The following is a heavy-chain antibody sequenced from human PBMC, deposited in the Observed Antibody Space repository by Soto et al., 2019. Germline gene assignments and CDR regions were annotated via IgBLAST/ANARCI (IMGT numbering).Heavy chain of an antibody. D-gene: IGHD5-18*01. Sequence: QVQLVESGGGVVQPGRSLRLSCAGSGFTFSSYAMHWVRQAPGKGLEWVAVIFHDGSDEYYADSVKGRLTVSRDNSKNALNLHLNSLKPEDTAVYYCVTAYTYGPDAFDIWGQGTMVTVS. CDR3: VTAYTYGPDAFDI. J-gene: IGHJ3*02. CDR1: GFTFSSYA. V-gene: IGHV3-30-3*01. CDR2: IFHDGSDE.